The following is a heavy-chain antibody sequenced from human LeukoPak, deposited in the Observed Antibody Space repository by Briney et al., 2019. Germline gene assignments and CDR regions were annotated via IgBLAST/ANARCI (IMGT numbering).Heavy chain of an antibody. CDR3: ARVDEIQLWLRY. D-gene: IGHD5-18*01. CDR1: GGTFSSYA. CDR2: IIPIFGTA. V-gene: IGHV1-69*13. Sequence: GASVKVSCKASGGTFSSYAISWVRQAPGQGLEWMRGIIPIFGTANYAQKFQGRVTITADESTSTAYMELSSLRSEDTAVYYCARVDEIQLWLRYWGQGTLVTVSS. J-gene: IGHJ4*02.